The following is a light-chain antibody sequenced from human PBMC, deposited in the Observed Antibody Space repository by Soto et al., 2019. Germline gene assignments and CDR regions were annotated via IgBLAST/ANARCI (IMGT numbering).Light chain of an antibody. CDR2: TNN. V-gene: IGLV1-44*01. J-gene: IGLJ2*01. CDR3: AAWDDSLNGVV. CDR1: SSNIGDNT. Sequence: QSVLTQTPSASGTPGQRVTISCSGSSSNIGDNTVNWYQQLPGTAPKLLIYTNNQRTSGVPDRFSGSKSGTSASLAICGLQSEDEAAYYCAAWDDSLNGVVFGGGTKLTVL.